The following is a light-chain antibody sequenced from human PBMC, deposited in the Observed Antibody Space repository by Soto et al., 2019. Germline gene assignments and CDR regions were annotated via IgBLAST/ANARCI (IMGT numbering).Light chain of an antibody. CDR1: SSDVGGYNY. J-gene: IGLJ1*01. CDR3: CSYTTSNTRQIV. CDR2: DVS. Sequence: QSVLTQPASVSGSPGQSITISCTGTSSDVGGYNYVSWYQQHPGKAPKFMIYDVSNRPSGVSNRFSGSKSGNTASLTISGLQAEHEADYYCCSYTTSNTRQIVFGTGTKLTVL. V-gene: IGLV2-14*01.